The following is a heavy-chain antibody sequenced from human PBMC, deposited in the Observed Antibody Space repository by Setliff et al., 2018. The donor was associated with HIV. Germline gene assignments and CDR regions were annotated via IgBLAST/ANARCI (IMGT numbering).Heavy chain of an antibody. V-gene: IGHV4-34*01. J-gene: IGHJ4*02. Sequence: LSLTCAVYGGSFSGYYWSWIRQPPGKGLEWIGEINHSGSTNYNPSLKSRVTISVDTSKNQFSLKLSSVTAADTAVYYCARWGSGTSRLDYWGRERWSPSPQ. CDR2: INHSGST. CDR3: ARWGSGTSRLDY. CDR1: GGSFSGYY. D-gene: IGHD3-10*01.